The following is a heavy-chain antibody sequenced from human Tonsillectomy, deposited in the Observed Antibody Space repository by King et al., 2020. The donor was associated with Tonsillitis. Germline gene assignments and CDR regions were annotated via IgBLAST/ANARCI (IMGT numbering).Heavy chain of an antibody. CDR1: GFTFNSHW. Sequence: VQLVESGGGFVQPGGSLRLSCTASGFTFNSHWMSWVRQAPGKGLEYVANINPDGSEENYVDSVKGRFTIFRDNAKNSLYLQMYSLRAEDTAVYYCARDGRLLFYWGQGTLVTVSS. D-gene: IGHD1-26*01. J-gene: IGHJ4*02. CDR2: INPDGSEE. V-gene: IGHV3-7*01. CDR3: ARDGRLLFY.